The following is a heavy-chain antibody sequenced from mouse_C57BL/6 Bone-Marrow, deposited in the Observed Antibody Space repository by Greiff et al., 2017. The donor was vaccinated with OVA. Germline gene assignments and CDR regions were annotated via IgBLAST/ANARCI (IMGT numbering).Heavy chain of an antibody. Sequence: EVQLQESGPGLVKPSQSLSLTCSVTGYSITSGYYWNWIRQFPGNKLEWMGYISYDGSNNYNPSLKNRISITRDTSKNQFFLKLNSVTTEDTATYYCARCWLLLFAYWGQGTLVTVSA. CDR2: ISYDGSN. D-gene: IGHD2-3*01. J-gene: IGHJ3*01. CDR1: GYSITSGYY. V-gene: IGHV3-6*01. CDR3: ARCWLLLFAY.